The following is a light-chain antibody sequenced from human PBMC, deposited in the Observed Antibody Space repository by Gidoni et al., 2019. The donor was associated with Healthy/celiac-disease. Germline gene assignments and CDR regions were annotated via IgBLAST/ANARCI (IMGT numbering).Light chain of an antibody. J-gene: IGLJ2*01. CDR1: NIGSNS. Sequence: SYVLPPPPSVSVAPGQTARITCGGNNIGSNSVHWYQQKPGQAPVLVVYDDSDRPSGIPERFSGSNSGNTATLTISRVEAGDEADYYCQVWDGSSDHPVFGGGTKLTVL. CDR2: DDS. V-gene: IGLV3-21*02. CDR3: QVWDGSSDHPV.